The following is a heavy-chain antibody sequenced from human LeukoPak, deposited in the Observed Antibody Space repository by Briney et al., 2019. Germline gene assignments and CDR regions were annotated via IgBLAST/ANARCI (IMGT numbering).Heavy chain of an antibody. CDR1: GYTFTSYD. CDR2: MSPNSGNT. J-gene: IGHJ4*02. D-gene: IGHD1-26*01. V-gene: IGHV1-8*01. Sequence: ASVKVSCKASGYTFTSYDINWVRQATGQGLEWLGWMSPNSGNTGYAQKFQCRVTMTRNTSISTAYMKLSSLRSEDTAVYYCAGDPVGATHYWGQGTLVTVSS. CDR3: AGDPVGATHY.